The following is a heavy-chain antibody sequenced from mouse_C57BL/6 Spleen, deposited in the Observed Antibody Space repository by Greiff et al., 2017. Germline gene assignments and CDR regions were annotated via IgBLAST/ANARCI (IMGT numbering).Heavy chain of an antibody. CDR2: INPGDGDT. V-gene: IGHV1-82*01. D-gene: IGHD2-1*01. CDR3: ARGGGNSYAMDY. J-gene: IGHJ4*01. Sequence: QVQLQQSGPELVKPGASVKISCKASGYAFSSSGINWVKQRQGRSLEWIGRINPGDGDTNYNGKFKGKATLTVDKSSSTDYMQLSRLTSEDSAVYFCARGGGNSYAMDYWGQGTSVTVSS. CDR1: GYAFSSSG.